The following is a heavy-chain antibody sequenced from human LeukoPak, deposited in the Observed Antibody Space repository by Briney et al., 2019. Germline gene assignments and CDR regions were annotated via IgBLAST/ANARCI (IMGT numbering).Heavy chain of an antibody. CDR1: TFTFSTSG. Sequence: GGSLRLSCVASTFTFSTSGMNWVRQAPGKVLEWVSYISGSSNAINYAGSVKGRFTVSRDNAKNSLYLQMNSLRAEDTAVYYCATYSGYDRIFDYWGQGTLVTVSS. CDR3: ATYSGYDRIFDY. V-gene: IGHV3-48*01. D-gene: IGHD5-12*01. CDR2: ISGSSNAI. J-gene: IGHJ4*02.